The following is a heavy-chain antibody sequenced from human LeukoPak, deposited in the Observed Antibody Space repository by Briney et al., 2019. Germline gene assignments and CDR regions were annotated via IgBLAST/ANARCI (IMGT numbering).Heavy chain of an antibody. J-gene: IGHJ4*02. Sequence: SETLSLPCAVYGGSFSGYYWSWIRQPAGKGLEWIGRGSTSGSTNYNPSLKSRVTMSVETSKNQFSLKLSSVTAADTAVYYCARDSYFGSANYYIDYWGQGTLVTVSS. V-gene: IGHV4-4*07. CDR3: ARDSYFGSANYYIDY. D-gene: IGHD3-10*01. CDR1: GGSFSGYY. CDR2: GSTSGST.